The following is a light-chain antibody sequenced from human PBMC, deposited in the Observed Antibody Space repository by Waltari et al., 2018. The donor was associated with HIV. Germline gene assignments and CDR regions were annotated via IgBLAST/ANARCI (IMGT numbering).Light chain of an antibody. J-gene: IGLJ2*01. Sequence: QSALTQPASVSGSPGQSITIPCTGTSSDVGGYNYVSCYQQHPGKAPKLMIYEVSNRPSGVSNRCSGSKSGNTASLTISGLQAEDEADYYCSSYTSSSVVFGGGTKLTVL. V-gene: IGLV2-14*01. CDR2: EVS. CDR3: SSYTSSSVV. CDR1: SSDVGGYNY.